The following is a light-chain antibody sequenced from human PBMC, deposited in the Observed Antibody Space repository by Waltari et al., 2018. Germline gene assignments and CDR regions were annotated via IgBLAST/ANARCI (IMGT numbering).Light chain of an antibody. CDR3: QTGGFGIWV. V-gene: IGLV4-69*01. CDR1: SGHSSYA. CDR2: VNSDGSH. Sequence: QLLLTQSPSASASLGASVKLTCTLSSGHSSYAIAWHQQQPDKGPRYLMKVNSDGSHIKGDWIPDRFSGSSSGAGRDLTISSLQSEDEADYYCQTGGFGIWVFGGGTKLTVL. J-gene: IGLJ3*02.